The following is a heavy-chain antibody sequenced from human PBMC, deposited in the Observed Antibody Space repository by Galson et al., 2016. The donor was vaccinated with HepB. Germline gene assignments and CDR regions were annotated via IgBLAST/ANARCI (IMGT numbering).Heavy chain of an antibody. CDR2: INTGNGKT. Sequence: INTGNGKTKYSQNFQGRVTITRDTSASTAYMELSSLRSEDSAVSYCARGITVEPSANWFDPWGQGSLVTVSS. J-gene: IGHJ5*02. V-gene: IGHV1-3*04. CDR3: ARGITVEPSANWFDP. D-gene: IGHD4-11*01.